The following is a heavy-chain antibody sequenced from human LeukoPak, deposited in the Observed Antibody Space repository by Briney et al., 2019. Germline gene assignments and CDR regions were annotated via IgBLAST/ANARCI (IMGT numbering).Heavy chain of an antibody. CDR3: AREYSGSYWTGYYFDY. V-gene: IGHV4-4*07. J-gene: IGHJ4*02. CDR1: GGSISSYY. D-gene: IGHD1-26*01. CDR2: IYNSGTT. Sequence: SETLSLNCTVSGGSISSYYWSWIRQPAGKGLKWIGRIYNSGTTNYNPSLKSRVTMSVDTSKNHLSLKLSSVTAADTAVYCCAREYSGSYWTGYYFDYWGQGTLVTVSS.